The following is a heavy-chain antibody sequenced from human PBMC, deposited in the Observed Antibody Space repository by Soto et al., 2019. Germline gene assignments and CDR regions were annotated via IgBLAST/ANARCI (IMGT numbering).Heavy chain of an antibody. V-gene: IGHV4-61*08. CDR2: IHNSGST. Sequence: SETLSLTCVVSGGSISSGGYSWSWIRQPPGKGLEWIGYIHNSGSTSYNPSLQSRVTISADVSKNQFSLDLRSVTAADTAVYYCARRWSGTDYWGHGTLVTVSS. D-gene: IGHD3-10*01. J-gene: IGHJ4*01. CDR1: GGSISSGGYS. CDR3: ARRWSGTDY.